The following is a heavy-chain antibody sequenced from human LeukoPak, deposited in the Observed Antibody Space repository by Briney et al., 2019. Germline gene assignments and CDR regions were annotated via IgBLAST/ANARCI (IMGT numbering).Heavy chain of an antibody. D-gene: IGHD3-10*02. CDR2: INPADGSA. CDR3: ARVSGGPYDY. J-gene: IGHJ4*02. V-gene: IGHV1-46*01. CDR1: GYTFTRYY. Sequence: ASVNVSCKASGYTFTRYYIHWVRQAPGQGLEWMGIINPADGSASYQERFQGRVTVTRDTSTSTVYMGLSSLRSEDMAMYYCARVSGGPYDYWGQGTLVTVSS.